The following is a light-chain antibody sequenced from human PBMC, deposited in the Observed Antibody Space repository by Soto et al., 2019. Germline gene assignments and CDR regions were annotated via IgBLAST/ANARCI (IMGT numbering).Light chain of an antibody. V-gene: IGKV4-1*01. CDR2: WAS. CDR3: QQYYTTPPIT. J-gene: IGKJ5*01. Sequence: DIVMTQSPDSLGVSLGERATINCKSSQSVLHSSNNMNYLAWYQQRPGQPPKLLIYWASIRESGVPDRFSGSGSGTDFTLTISSLQTEDVAVYYCQQYYTTPPITFGQGTRLEIK. CDR1: QSVLHSSNNMNY.